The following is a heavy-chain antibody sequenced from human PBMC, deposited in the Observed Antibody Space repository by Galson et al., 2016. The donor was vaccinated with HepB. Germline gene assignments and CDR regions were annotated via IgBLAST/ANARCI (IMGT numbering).Heavy chain of an antibody. CDR3: ARDKNLTGDY. J-gene: IGHJ4*02. CDR1: GYTFTRYA. CDR2: INTNTGNP. D-gene: IGHD7-27*01. V-gene: IGHV7-4-1*02. Sequence: SVKVSCKASGYTFTRYAMNWVRQAPGQGLEWMGWINTNTGNPTYAQGFTGRFVFSLDTSVTTAYLQISSLKPEDTAVYYCARDKNLTGDYWGQGTLVTVSS.